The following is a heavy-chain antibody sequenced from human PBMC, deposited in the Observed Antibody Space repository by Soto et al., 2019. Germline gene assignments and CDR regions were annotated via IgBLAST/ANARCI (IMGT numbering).Heavy chain of an antibody. J-gene: IGHJ4*02. CDR3: ASASGPVLLWFGDPAGY. Sequence: GASVKVSCKASGYTFTTYDINWVRQAPGQGLEWMGWMNPSTGKADSVKGRFTSSRDNAKNSLCLQMNSVRAEDTAVYYCASASGPVLLWFGDPAGYWGQGALVTVSS. CDR1: GYTFTTYD. CDR2: MNPSTGKA. V-gene: IGHV1-8*01. D-gene: IGHD3-10*01.